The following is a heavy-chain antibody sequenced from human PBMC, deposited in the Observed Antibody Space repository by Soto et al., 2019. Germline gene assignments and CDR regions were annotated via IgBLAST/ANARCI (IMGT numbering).Heavy chain of an antibody. Sequence: GGSLRLSCVASGFTFSSCAMHWARQAPGKGLEYVSAISSDGSGTYYAASVKGRFSISRDNSKNTLYLQMNSLRAEDTAVYYCAKKQWELLLGAFDIWGQGTMVTVSS. CDR1: GFTFSSCA. V-gene: IGHV3-64*04. D-gene: IGHD1-26*01. CDR3: AKKQWELLLGAFDI. J-gene: IGHJ3*02. CDR2: ISSDGSGT.